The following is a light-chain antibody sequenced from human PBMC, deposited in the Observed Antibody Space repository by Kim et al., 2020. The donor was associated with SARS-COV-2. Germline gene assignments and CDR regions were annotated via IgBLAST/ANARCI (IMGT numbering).Light chain of an antibody. Sequence: STGDRVTITCRASQGINSYLAWYQQKPGKAPKLLIYAASTLQSGVPSRFSGSGSGTDFTLTISCLQSEDFATYYCQQYYSYPPLTFGGGTKVDIK. V-gene: IGKV1-8*01. CDR3: QQYYSYPPLT. CDR1: QGINSY. J-gene: IGKJ4*01. CDR2: AAS.